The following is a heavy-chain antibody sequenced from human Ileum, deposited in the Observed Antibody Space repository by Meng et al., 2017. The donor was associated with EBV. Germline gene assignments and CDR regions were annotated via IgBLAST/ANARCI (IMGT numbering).Heavy chain of an antibody. Sequence: QVKVEASGVVVVQPGWSLGLPWFVSGLTFSKQIIHWYRQAPGEGLDWVAVISSENYTYYSDSVKGRFTITRDNSANTVYLQMDNLGPQDTALYFCTRQGQDLWGQGTLVTVSS. CDR1: GLTFSKQI. CDR3: TRQGQDL. J-gene: IGHJ4*02. V-gene: IGHV3-30*03. CDR2: ISSENYT. D-gene: IGHD2-15*01.